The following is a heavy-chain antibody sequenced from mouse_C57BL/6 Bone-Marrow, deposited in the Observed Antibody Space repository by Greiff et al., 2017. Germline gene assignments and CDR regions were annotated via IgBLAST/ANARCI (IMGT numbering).Heavy chain of an antibody. J-gene: IGHJ4*01. CDR2: IRNKANNHAT. CDR3: TAITMVEMDYAMDY. Sequence: EVQLVESGGGLVQPGGSMKLSCAASGFTFSDAWMDWVRQSPEKGLEWVAEIRNKANNHATYYAESVKGRFTISRDDSKSSVYLQMNSLRAEDTGIYYCTAITMVEMDYAMDYWGQGTSVTVSS. CDR1: GFTFSDAW. V-gene: IGHV6-6*01. D-gene: IGHD1-1*02.